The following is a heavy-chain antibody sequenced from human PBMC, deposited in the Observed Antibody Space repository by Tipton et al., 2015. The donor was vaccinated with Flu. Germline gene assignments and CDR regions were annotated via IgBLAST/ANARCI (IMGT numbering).Heavy chain of an antibody. CDR2: ISGYNGNT. J-gene: IGHJ4*02. Sequence: QLMQSGAEVKKPGASVKVSCKTSGYTFTSYAIIWVRQAPGHGLEWMGWISGYNGNTTYAQKLQGRVNMTTDKSTSTAYMELRSLRSDDTAVYYCARDGGIAASYWGQGTLVNVSS. V-gene: IGHV1-18*01. CDR3: ARDGGIAASY. CDR1: GYTFTSYA. D-gene: IGHD6-13*01.